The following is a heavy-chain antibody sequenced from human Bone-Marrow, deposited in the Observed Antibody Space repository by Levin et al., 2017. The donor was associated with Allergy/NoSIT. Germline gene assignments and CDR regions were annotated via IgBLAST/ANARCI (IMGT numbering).Heavy chain of an antibody. D-gene: IGHD1-26*01. CDR3: ASTYSGGREGDC. Sequence: KRGESLKISCAASGFTFSDYYMSWIRQAPGKGLEWVSYISTTNTVYYADSVKGRFTISRDNAKKSLYLQMNSLRVEDTAVYYCASTYSGGREGDCWGQGTLVTVSS. J-gene: IGHJ4*02. CDR1: GFTFSDYY. V-gene: IGHV3-11*01. CDR2: ISTTNTV.